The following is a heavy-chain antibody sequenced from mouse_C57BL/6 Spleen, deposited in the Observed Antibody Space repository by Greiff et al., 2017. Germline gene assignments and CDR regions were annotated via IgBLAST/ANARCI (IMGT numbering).Heavy chain of an antibody. CDR3: ARVTTDYFDY. Sequence: QVQLQQSGAELVMPGASVKLSCKASGYTFTSYWMHWVKQRPGQGLEWIGEIDPSDSYTNYNQKFKGKSTLTVDKSSSTAYMQLSSLTSEDSAVYYCARVTTDYFDYWGQGTTLTVSS. D-gene: IGHD1-1*01. CDR1: GYTFTSYW. V-gene: IGHV1-69*01. J-gene: IGHJ2*01. CDR2: IDPSDSYT.